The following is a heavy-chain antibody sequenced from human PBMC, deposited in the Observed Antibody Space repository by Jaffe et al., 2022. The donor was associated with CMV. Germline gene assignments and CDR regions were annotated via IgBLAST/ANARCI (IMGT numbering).Heavy chain of an antibody. CDR2: INPNSGGT. V-gene: IGHV1-2*04. Sequence: QVQLVQSGAEVKKPGASVKVSCKASGYTFTGYYMHWVRQAPGQGLEWMGWINPNSGGTNYAQKFQGWVTMTRDTSISTAYMELSRLRSDDTAVYYCARGGIAAAGTYYYYYMDVWGKGTTVTVSS. CDR3: ARGGIAAAGTYYYYYMDV. CDR1: GYTFTGYY. D-gene: IGHD6-13*01. J-gene: IGHJ6*03.